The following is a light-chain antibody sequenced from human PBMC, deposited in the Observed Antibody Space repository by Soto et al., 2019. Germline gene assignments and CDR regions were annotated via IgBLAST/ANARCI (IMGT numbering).Light chain of an antibody. CDR2: EVN. CDR3: CSYAGTVAYV. J-gene: IGLJ1*01. V-gene: IGLV2-23*02. Sequence: QSVLTQPASVSGSPGQSITISCTGTSSDVGSYNLVSWYQQLPGKAPQVIICEVNKRPSGVSYRFSGSKSGNTASLTISGLQTEDEADYYCCSYAGTVAYVFGTGTKVTVL. CDR1: SSDVGSYNL.